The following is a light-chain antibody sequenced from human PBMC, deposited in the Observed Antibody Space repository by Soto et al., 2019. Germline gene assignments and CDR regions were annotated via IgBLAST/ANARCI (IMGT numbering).Light chain of an antibody. Sequence: EIVMTQSPATLSVSPGERATLSCRASQSVGSNLAWYQQKPGQAPRLLIYGASTRATGIPARFSGSGSGTEFPLTISSLLSEDFAIYFCQQYNNWPPDRTFGQGTKVEIK. CDR3: QQYNNWPPDRT. CDR2: GAS. J-gene: IGKJ1*01. V-gene: IGKV3-15*01. CDR1: QSVGSN.